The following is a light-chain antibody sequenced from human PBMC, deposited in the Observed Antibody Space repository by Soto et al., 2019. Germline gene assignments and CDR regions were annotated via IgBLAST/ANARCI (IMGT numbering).Light chain of an antibody. J-gene: IGLJ1*01. CDR3: SSYTSNNTQV. V-gene: IGLV2-14*01. CDR2: EVS. Sequence: QSVLTQPASVSGSPGQSLTISCLGTSSDVGGHNYVSWYQHHADKAPKLMIYEVSNRPLGVSNRFSGSKSGNTASLTISGLQAEDEADYYCSSYTSNNTQVFGTGTKVTVL. CDR1: SSDVGGHNY.